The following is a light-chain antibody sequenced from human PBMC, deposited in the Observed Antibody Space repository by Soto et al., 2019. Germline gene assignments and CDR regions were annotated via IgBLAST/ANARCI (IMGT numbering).Light chain of an antibody. CDR1: SDNY. CDR3: SSYTNSRTLL. V-gene: IGLV2-14*01. J-gene: IGLJ1*01. CDR2: GVT. Sequence: QSALTQPASVSGSPGQSITISCTGTSDNYVAWYQQHPGKVPKLMIYGVTNRPSGDSDRFSSSKSGNTASLTISGLQTEDEADYYCSSYTNSRTLLFGAGTKVTVL.